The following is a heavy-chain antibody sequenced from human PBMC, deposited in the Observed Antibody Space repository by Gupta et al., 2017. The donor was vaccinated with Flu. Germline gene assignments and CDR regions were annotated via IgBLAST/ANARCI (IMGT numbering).Heavy chain of an antibody. CDR1: GFTFSSYA. D-gene: IGHD1-20*01. Sequence: EVQLLESGGGLVQPGGSLRLSCAASGFTFSSYAMSWVRQAPGKGLEWVSAISGSGGSTYYADSVKGRFTISRDNSKNTLYLQMNSLRAEDTAVYYCAKSGGITGTNEYYFDYWGQGTLVTVSS. CDR2: ISGSGGST. J-gene: IGHJ4*02. V-gene: IGHV3-23*01. CDR3: AKSGGITGTNEYYFDY.